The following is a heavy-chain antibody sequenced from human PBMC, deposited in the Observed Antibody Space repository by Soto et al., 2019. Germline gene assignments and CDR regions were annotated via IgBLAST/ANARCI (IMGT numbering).Heavy chain of an antibody. J-gene: IGHJ6*02. D-gene: IGHD6-13*01. Sequence: QVQLVQSGAELKKPGASVKVSCKASGYTFTNYGISWVRQAPGQGLEWMGWISTYHGNTKYAQKLQGRVTMTNDTSTSTAYMELTSLRSDDTAVYYCARSPGYSASWGYFYYGVKIWGQGTAVIVSS. V-gene: IGHV1-18*01. CDR2: ISTYHGNT. CDR3: ARSPGYSASWGYFYYGVKI. CDR1: GYTFTNYG.